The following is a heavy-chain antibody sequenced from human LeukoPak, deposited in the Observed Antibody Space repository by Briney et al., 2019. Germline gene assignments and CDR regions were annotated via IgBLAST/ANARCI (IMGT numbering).Heavy chain of an antibody. V-gene: IGHV3-23*01. D-gene: IGHD5-12*01. CDR1: GFAFSNYA. J-gene: IGHJ4*02. CDR3: AKEDVDNSFDY. CDR2: ISDGAGGRT. Sequence: PGGSLRLSCAASGFAFSNYAMNWVRQAPGKGLDWVSAISDGAGGRTYYPDFVKGRFTISRDNSKNTLYLQMNSLRAEDTAVYYCAKEDVDNSFDYWGQGTLVTVSS.